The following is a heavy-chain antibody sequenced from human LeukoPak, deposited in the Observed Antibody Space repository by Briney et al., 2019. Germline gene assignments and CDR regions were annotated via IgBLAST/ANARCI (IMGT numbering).Heavy chain of an antibody. D-gene: IGHD3-9*01. CDR1: GGSISSYY. CDR3: ARDYDILTAYNWFDP. V-gene: IGHV4-4*07. CDR2: IYTSGST. Sequence: SETLSLTCTVSGGSISSYYWSWIRQPAGKGLEWIGRIYTSGSTNYNPSLKSRVTMSVDTSKNQFSLKLSSVTAADTAVYYCARDYDILTAYNWFDPWGQGTLVTVSS. J-gene: IGHJ5*02.